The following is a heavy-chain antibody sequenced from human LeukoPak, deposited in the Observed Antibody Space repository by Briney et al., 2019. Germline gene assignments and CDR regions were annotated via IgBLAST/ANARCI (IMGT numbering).Heavy chain of an antibody. D-gene: IGHD5-24*01. CDR2: ICYSGST. CDR1: GGSISSHY. J-gene: IGHJ6*03. CDR3: ARADGYNKYYYYMDV. V-gene: IGHV4-59*11. Sequence: SETLSLTCTVSGGSISSHYWSWIRQPPGKGLEWIGYICYSGSTNYNPSLKSRVTISVDTSKNQFSLKLSSVTAADTAVYYCARADGYNKYYYYMDVWGKGTTVTVSS.